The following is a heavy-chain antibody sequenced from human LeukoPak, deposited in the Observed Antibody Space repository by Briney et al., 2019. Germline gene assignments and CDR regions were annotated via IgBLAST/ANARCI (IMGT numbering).Heavy chain of an antibody. CDR1: GYSFTSYW. Sequence: GESLKISCKGSGYSFTSYWIGWVRRMPGKGREGMGIIYPGDADTRYSPSFQGQATISACKSSSTASLQWSGLKASDTAMYYCARSGKALDAFDIWGQGTMVTVSS. CDR2: IYPGDADT. CDR3: ARSGKALDAFDI. V-gene: IGHV5-51*01. J-gene: IGHJ3*02. D-gene: IGHD1-14*01.